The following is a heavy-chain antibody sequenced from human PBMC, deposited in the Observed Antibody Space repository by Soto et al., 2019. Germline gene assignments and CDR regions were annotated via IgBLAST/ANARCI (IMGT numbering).Heavy chain of an antibody. CDR2: ISYDGSNK. Sequence: QVQLVESGGGVVQPGRSLRLSCAASGFTFSSYAMHWVRQAPGKGLEWVAVISYDGSNKYYADSVKGRFTISRDNSKITLYLQMNSLRAEDTAVYYCASGSSSPSDYWGQGTLVTVSS. V-gene: IGHV3-30-3*01. D-gene: IGHD6-6*01. CDR1: GFTFSSYA. CDR3: ASGSSSPSDY. J-gene: IGHJ4*02.